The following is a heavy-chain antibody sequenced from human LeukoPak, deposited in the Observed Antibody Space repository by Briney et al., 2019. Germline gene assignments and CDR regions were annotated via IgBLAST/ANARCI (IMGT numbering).Heavy chain of an antibody. V-gene: IGHV1-2*02. D-gene: IGHD3-22*01. CDR2: INPNSGGT. J-gene: IGHJ4*02. CDR3: ARAPRGGTMIVVVTPPDY. CDR1: GYTLTELS. Sequence: ASVKVSCKVSGYTLTELSMHWVRQAPGQGLEWMGWINPNSGGTNYAQKFQGRVTMTRDTSISTAYMELSRLRSDDTAVYYCARAPRGGTMIVVVTPPDYWGQGTLVTVSS.